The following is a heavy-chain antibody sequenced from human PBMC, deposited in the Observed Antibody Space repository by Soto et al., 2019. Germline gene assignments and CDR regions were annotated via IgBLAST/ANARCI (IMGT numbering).Heavy chain of an antibody. CDR1: GFTFSEHA. J-gene: IGHJ5*01. Sequence: GGSLRLSCSASGFTFSEHAIHWVRRAPGKGLEWVAVVSHDGRNTHYADSVKGRFTISRDSSKNTVSLEMTSLRAEDTAVYYCARADYYDSSASYFDTSGQGTLLTVSS. CDR3: ARADYYDSSASYFDT. CDR2: VSHDGRNT. V-gene: IGHV3-30*03. D-gene: IGHD3-22*01.